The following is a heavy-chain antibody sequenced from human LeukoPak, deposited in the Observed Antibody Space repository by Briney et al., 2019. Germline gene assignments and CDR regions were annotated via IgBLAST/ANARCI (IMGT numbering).Heavy chain of an antibody. Sequence: GGSLRLSCATSGFTFSTYALTWVCQAPGQGLEWVSAISGSGGSTYYADSVKGRFTISRDTSNNMMYLQLNSLRAEDTAIYYCARFRWGDYYYYGVDVWGQGTTVTVSS. J-gene: IGHJ6*02. CDR1: GFTFSTYA. CDR2: ISGSGGST. D-gene: IGHD3-16*01. CDR3: ARFRWGDYYYYGVDV. V-gene: IGHV3-23*01.